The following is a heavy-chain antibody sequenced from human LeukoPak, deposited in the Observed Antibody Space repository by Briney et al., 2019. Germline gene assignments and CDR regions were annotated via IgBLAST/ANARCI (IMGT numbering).Heavy chain of an antibody. D-gene: IGHD3-9*01. CDR3: AREGDYDILTGYWFDP. J-gene: IGHJ5*02. CDR1: GGTFSSYA. V-gene: IGHV1-69*13. Sequence: GASVKVSCKASGGTFSSYAISWVRQAPGQGLEWMGGIIPIFGTANYAQKFQGRATITADESTSTAYMELSSLRSEDTAVYYCAREGDYDILTGYWFDPWGQGTLVTVSS. CDR2: IIPIFGTA.